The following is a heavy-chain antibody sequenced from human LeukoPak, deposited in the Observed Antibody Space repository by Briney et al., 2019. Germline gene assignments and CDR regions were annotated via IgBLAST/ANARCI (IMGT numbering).Heavy chain of an antibody. CDR1: GFTFSSYS. Sequence: GGSLRLSCAASGFTFSSYSMNWVRQAPGKGLEWVSGINWNGGSTGYADSVKGRFTISRDNAKNSLYLQMNSLRAEDTALYYCARTPLLTYYYDSSGYYSFDYWGQGTLVTVSS. CDR2: INWNGGST. V-gene: IGHV3-20*04. J-gene: IGHJ4*02. CDR3: ARTPLLTYYYDSSGYYSFDY. D-gene: IGHD3-22*01.